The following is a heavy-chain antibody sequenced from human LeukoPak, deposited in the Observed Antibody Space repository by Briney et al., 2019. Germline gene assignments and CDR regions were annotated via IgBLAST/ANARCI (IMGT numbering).Heavy chain of an antibody. J-gene: IGHJ6*03. Sequence: SETLSLTCTVSGVSISSYYWSWIRQPPGKGLEWIGYIYHSGSTNYNSSLKRRITISVDTSKNQFSLRLSSVTAADTAVYYCARVGSLPEYGDYYLDVWGKGTTVTISS. D-gene: IGHD1-14*01. CDR3: ARVGSLPEYGDYYLDV. V-gene: IGHV4-59*01. CDR2: IYHSGST. CDR1: GVSISSYY.